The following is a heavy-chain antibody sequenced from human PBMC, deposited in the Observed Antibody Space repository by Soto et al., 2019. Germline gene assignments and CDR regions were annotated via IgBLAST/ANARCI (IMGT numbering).Heavy chain of an antibody. CDR2: IYYSGST. CDR1: VGSISSYY. D-gene: IGHD6-13*01. CDR3: ARVGAGYSSSEVDY. J-gene: IGHJ4*02. Sequence: SEPLSLTCTVSVGSISSYYWSWIRQPPGKGLEWIGYIYYSGSTNYNPSLKSRVTISVDTSKNQFSLKLSSVTAADTAVYYCARVGAGYSSSEVDYWGQGTLVTVSS. V-gene: IGHV4-59*01.